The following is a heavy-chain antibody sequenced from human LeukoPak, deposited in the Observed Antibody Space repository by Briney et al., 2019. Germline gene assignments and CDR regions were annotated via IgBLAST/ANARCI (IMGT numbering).Heavy chain of an antibody. J-gene: IGHJ6*02. D-gene: IGHD3-10*01. Sequence: SETLSLTCAVYGGSFSGYYWSWIRQPAGKGLEWIGRIYTSGSTNYNPSLKSRVTMSVDTSKNQFSLKLSSVTAADTAVYYCARDWFGELYGYYYYGMDVWGQGTTVTVSS. CDR2: IYTSGST. CDR1: GGSFSGYY. CDR3: ARDWFGELYGYYYYGMDV. V-gene: IGHV4-4*07.